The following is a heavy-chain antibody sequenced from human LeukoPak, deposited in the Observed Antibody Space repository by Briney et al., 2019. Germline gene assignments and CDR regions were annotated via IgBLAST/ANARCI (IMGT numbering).Heavy chain of an antibody. CDR3: AKHLKTPRDYSCYDYSYYYYYMDV. J-gene: IGHJ6*03. CDR2: IYPGDSDT. Sequence: GESLKISCKGSGYSFTSYWIGWVRQMPGKGLEWMGIIYPGDSDTRYSPSFQGQVTISADKSISTAYLQWSSLKASDTAMYYCAKHLKTPRDYSCYDYSYYYYYMDVWGKGTTVTVSS. D-gene: IGHD2-15*01. CDR1: GYSFTSYW. V-gene: IGHV5-51*01.